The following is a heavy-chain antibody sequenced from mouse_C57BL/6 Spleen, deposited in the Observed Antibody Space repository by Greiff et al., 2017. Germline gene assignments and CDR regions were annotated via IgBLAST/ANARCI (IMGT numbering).Heavy chain of an antibody. V-gene: IGHV1-85*01. CDR1: GYTFTSYD. CDR2: IYPRDGST. D-gene: IGHD2-1*01. J-gene: IGHJ2*01. Sequence: QVQLQQSGPELVKPGASVKLSCKASGYTFTSYDINWVQQRPGQGLEWIGWIYPRDGSTKYNETFKGKATLTVDTSSSTAYMELHSLTAEDSAVYFCARSAGKEDFDYWGQGTTLTVSS. CDR3: ARSAGKEDFDY.